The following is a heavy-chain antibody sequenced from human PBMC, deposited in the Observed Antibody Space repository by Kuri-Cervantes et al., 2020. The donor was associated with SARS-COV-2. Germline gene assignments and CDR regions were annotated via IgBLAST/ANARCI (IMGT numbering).Heavy chain of an antibody. D-gene: IGHD4-17*01. J-gene: IGHJ2*01. Sequence: ESLKIPCTVSGGSISSYYWSWIRQPPGKGLEWIGYIYYSGSTNYNPSLKSRVTISVDTSKNQLSLKLTSVTAADTAVYYCVRGRPTVTTRYFDFWGRGTLVTVSS. CDR3: VRGRPTVTTRYFDF. CDR2: IYYSGST. CDR1: GGSISSYY. V-gene: IGHV4-59*12.